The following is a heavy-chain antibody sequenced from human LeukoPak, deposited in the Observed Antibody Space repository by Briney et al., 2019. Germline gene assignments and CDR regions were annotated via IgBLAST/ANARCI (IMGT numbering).Heavy chain of an antibody. CDR1: GGTFSSYA. Sequence: SVKVSCKASGGTFSSYAISWVRQAPGQGLEWMGGIIPIFGTANYAQKFQGRVTITTDESTSTAYMELSSLRSEDTAVYYCARDNSAAGTGWFDPWGQGTLATVSS. V-gene: IGHV1-69*05. J-gene: IGHJ5*02. CDR2: IIPIFGTA. D-gene: IGHD6-13*01. CDR3: ARDNSAAGTGWFDP.